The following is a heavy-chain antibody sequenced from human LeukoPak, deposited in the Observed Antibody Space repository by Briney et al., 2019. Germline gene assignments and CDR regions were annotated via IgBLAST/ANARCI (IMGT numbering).Heavy chain of an antibody. CDR1: GYTFTSYG. CDR2: ISAYNGNT. CDR3: ARDYYDSSGYYPLGY. V-gene: IGHV1-18*01. D-gene: IGHD3-22*01. Sequence: ASVKVSCKASGYTFTSYGISWVRQAPGQGLEWMGWISAYNGNTNYAQKLQGRVTMTTGKSTSTAYMELRSLRSDDTAVYYCARDYYDSSGYYPLGYWGQGTLVTVSS. J-gene: IGHJ4*02.